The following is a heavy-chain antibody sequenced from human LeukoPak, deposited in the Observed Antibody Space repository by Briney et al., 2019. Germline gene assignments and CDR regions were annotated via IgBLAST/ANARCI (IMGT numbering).Heavy chain of an antibody. V-gene: IGHV3-30*04. CDR1: GFTFSSYA. J-gene: IGHJ4*02. Sequence: GRSLALSCAASGFTFSSYAMHWVRHSPGNGLEWVAVISYDGSNKYYADSVKGRFTISRDNSKNTLYLQMNSPRAEDTAVYYCARDLYGSGSPIGYWGQGTLVTVSS. CDR2: ISYDGSNK. CDR3: ARDLYGSGSPIGY. D-gene: IGHD3-10*01.